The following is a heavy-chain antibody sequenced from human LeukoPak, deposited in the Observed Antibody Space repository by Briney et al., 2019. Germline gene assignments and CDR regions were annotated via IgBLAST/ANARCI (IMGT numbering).Heavy chain of an antibody. V-gene: IGHV3-23*01. CDR3: ARIELLGATRPNAFDI. Sequence: PGGSLRLSCAASGFTFSSYAMSWVRQAPGKGLEWVSAISGSGGSTYYADSVKGRFTISRDNSKNTLYLQMNSLRAEDTAVYYCARIELLGATRPNAFDIWGQGTMVTVSS. J-gene: IGHJ3*02. D-gene: IGHD1-26*01. CDR2: ISGSGGST. CDR1: GFTFSSYA.